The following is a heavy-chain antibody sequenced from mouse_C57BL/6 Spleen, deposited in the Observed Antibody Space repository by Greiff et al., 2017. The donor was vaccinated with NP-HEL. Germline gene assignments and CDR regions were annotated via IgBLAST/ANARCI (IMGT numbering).Heavy chain of an antibody. V-gene: IGHV1-31*01. D-gene: IGHD2-2*01. CDR3: ANYGYDEGFAY. J-gene: IGHJ3*01. CDR1: GYSFTGYY. Sequence: VQLKQSGPELVKPGASVKISCKASGYSFTGYYMHWVKQSHGNILDWIGYIYPYNGVSSYNQKFKGKATLTVDKSSSTAYMELRRLTSEDSAVYYCANYGYDEGFAYWGQGTLVTVSA. CDR2: IYPYNGVS.